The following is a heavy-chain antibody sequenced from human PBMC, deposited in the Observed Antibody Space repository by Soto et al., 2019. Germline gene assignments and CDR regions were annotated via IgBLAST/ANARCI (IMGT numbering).Heavy chain of an antibody. D-gene: IGHD3-10*01. CDR3: ARYSDGSRYYYGSGSYYRYGMDV. CDR2: ISYDGSNK. CDR1: GFTFSSYA. Sequence: QVQLVESGGGVVQPGRSLRLSCAASGFTFSSYAMHWVRQAPGKGLEWVAVISYDGSNKYYADSVKGRFTISRDNSKNTLYLQMNSLRAEDTAVYYCARYSDGSRYYYGSGSYYRYGMDVWGQGTTVTVSS. V-gene: IGHV3-30-3*01. J-gene: IGHJ6*02.